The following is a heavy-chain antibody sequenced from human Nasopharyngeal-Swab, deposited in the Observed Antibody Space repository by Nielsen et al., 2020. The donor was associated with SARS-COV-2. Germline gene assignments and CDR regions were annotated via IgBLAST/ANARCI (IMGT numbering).Heavy chain of an antibody. CDR1: GYTFTSNA. Sequence: SGKVSCKASGYTFTSNAISWGRQAPGQGLEWMGGIIPIFGTANYAQKFQGRVTITADESTSTAYMELSSLRSEDTAVYYCARRPTTVTTWWFDPWGQGTLVTVSS. CDR3: ARRPTTVTTWWFDP. V-gene: IGHV1-69*13. CDR2: IIPIFGTA. J-gene: IGHJ5*02. D-gene: IGHD4-11*01.